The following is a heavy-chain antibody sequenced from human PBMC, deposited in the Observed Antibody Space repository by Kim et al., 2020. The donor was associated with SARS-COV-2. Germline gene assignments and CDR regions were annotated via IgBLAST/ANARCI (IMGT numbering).Heavy chain of an antibody. J-gene: IGHJ4*02. D-gene: IGHD3-3*01. CDR1: GGTFSSYA. V-gene: IGHV1-69*13. CDR2: IIPIFGTA. CDR3: ARDWYYDFWSGYYLGY. Sequence: SVKVSCKASGGTFSSYAISWVRQAPGQGLEWMGGIIPIFGTANYAQKFQGRVTITADESTSTAYMELSSLRSEDTAVYYCARDWYYDFWSGYYLGYWGQGTLVTVSS.